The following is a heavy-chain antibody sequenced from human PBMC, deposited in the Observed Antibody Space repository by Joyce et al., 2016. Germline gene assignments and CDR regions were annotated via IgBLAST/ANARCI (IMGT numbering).Heavy chain of an antibody. V-gene: IGHV1-2*02. Sequence: QVHLVQSGAEVKKPGASVKVSCKSSGYTFTAFPIHWVRQAPGQGLECMGCIKPNNAGTDYAQKFQGRVAMASDTSISTVYMEVNRLTSDDTAVYYCARVYGDFHYFDVWGQGTLVTVSS. CDR3: ARVYGDFHYFDV. D-gene: IGHD4-17*01. J-gene: IGHJ4*02. CDR2: IKPNNAGT. CDR1: GYTFTAFP.